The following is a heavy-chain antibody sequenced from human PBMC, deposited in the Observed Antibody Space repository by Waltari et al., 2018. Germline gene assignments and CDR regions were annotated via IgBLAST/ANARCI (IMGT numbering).Heavy chain of an antibody. CDR2: IYWNEDK. CDR1: GFSLSTSGVG. D-gene: IGHD6-13*01. V-gene: IGHV2-5*01. J-gene: IGHJ4*02. Sequence: QITLKESGPTLVKPTQTLTLTCTFSGFSLSTSGVGVGWIRQPPGKALEWLALIYWNEDKRYSPSLKSRLTITKDTSKNQVVLTMTNMDPVDTATYYCAHRRPYSSSWPFWGQGTLVTVSS. CDR3: AHRRPYSSSWPF.